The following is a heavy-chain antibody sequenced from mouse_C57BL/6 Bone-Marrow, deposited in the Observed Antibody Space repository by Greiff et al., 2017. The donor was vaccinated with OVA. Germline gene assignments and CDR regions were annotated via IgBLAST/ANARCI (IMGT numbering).Heavy chain of an antibody. CDR3: ARSGDGYYTYYFDY. J-gene: IGHJ2*01. CDR2: IDPSDSYT. V-gene: IGHV1-50*01. Sequence: QVQLQQPGAELVKPGASVKLSCKASGYTFTSYWMQWVKQRPGQGLEWIGEIDPSDSYTNYNQKFKGKATLTVDPSSSTAYMQLSSLTSEDSAVYYCARSGDGYYTYYFDYWGQGTTLTVSS. D-gene: IGHD2-3*01. CDR1: GYTFTSYW.